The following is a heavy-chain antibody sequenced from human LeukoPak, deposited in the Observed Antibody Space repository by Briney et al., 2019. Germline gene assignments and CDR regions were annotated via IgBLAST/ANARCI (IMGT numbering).Heavy chain of an antibody. Sequence: SETLSLTCTVSGGSISSSYYYWGWIRQPPGKGLEWIGSIYYSGSTYYNPSLKSRVTISVDTSKNQFSLKLRSVTAADTAVYYCARSMIVVVITDYYGMDVWGQGTTVTVSS. D-gene: IGHD3-22*01. J-gene: IGHJ6*02. CDR2: IYYSGST. CDR1: GGSISSSYYY. CDR3: ARSMIVVVITDYYGMDV. V-gene: IGHV4-39*01.